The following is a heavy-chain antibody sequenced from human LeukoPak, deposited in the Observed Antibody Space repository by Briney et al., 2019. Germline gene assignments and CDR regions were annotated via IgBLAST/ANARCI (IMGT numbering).Heavy chain of an antibody. D-gene: IGHD3-22*01. CDR3: ARPYYYDSRIDP. J-gene: IGHJ5*02. V-gene: IGHV4-30-4*01. CDR2: MYYSGST. CDR1: GGSISSGDYY. Sequence: SQTLSLTCTVSGGSISSGDYYWSWIRQPPGTGLECIAYMYYSGSTYYNPSLKSRVTMSADTSKNQLSLKLSSVTAADTAVYYCARPYYYDSRIDPWGQGILVTVSS.